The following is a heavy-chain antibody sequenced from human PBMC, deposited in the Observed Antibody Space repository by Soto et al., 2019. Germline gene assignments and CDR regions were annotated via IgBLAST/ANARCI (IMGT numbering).Heavy chain of an antibody. CDR2: IHSDGSST. CDR3: ASGDRGAFDL. CDR1: GFTFSYYW. D-gene: IGHD2-21*02. V-gene: IGHV3-74*01. Sequence: EVQLVESEGGLVQPGGSLSLSCAASGFTFSYYWMHWVRQAPGKGLVWVSRIHSDGSSTTYADSVKGRFTISRDNAKNTLSLQMNSLRVEDKAVYYCASGDRGAFDLWGQGTMVTVSS. J-gene: IGHJ3*01.